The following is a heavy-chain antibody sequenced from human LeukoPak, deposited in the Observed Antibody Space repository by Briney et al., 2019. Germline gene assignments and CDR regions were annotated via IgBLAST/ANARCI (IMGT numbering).Heavy chain of an antibody. CDR1: GFTFSSYA. D-gene: IGHD6-19*01. J-gene: IGHJ4*02. Sequence: GGSLRLSCAASGFTFSSYAMHWVRQAPGKGLEWVAVISYDGSNKYCADSVKGRFTISRDNSKNTLYLQMNSLRAEDTAVYYCARDPPIAVAGRPMYYFDYWGQGTLVTVSS. CDR3: ARDPPIAVAGRPMYYFDY. CDR2: ISYDGSNK. V-gene: IGHV3-30-3*01.